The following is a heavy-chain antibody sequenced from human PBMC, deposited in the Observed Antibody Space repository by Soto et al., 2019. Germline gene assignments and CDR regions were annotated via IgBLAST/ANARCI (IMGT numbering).Heavy chain of an antibody. CDR2: INPNSGGT. J-gene: IGHJ5*02. V-gene: IGHV1-2*04. Sequence: GASVKVSCKASGYTFTGYYMHWVRQAPGQGLEWMGWINPNSGGTNYAQKFQGWVTMTRDTSMSTAYMELRSLRSDDTAVYYCARGQYGDYVPPFSWGQGTLVTVSS. D-gene: IGHD4-17*01. CDR1: GYTFTGYY. CDR3: ARGQYGDYVPPFS.